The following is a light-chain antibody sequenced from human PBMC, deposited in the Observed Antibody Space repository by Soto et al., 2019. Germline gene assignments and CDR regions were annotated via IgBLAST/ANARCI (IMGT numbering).Light chain of an antibody. CDR2: GAS. V-gene: IGKV3-20*01. J-gene: IGKJ1*01. CDR3: QQFDSSVT. Sequence: EIVLTQSPGSLSLSPGERATLSCRASQSVSSTFFAWYQQRPGQAPMLLMYGASSRATGIPERFSGSGSGTDFTLTISRLEPEDVEVYSCQQFDSSVTCGQGTKVEIK. CDR1: QSVSSTF.